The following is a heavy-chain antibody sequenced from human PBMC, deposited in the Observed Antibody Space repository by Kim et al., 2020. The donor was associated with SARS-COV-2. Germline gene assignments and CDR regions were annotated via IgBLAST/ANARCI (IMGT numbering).Heavy chain of an antibody. J-gene: IGHJ4*02. Sequence: GGSLRLSCAASGFTFSSYAMSWVRQAPGKGLEWLSRISGSGSATYYADSVKGRCTISRDNSKNTVYLQMNNLRADDTAIYYCARDADILTGYYFDYWGQGTLVTVSS. V-gene: IGHV3-23*01. D-gene: IGHD3-9*01. CDR2: ISGSGSAT. CDR1: GFTFSSYA. CDR3: ARDADILTGYYFDY.